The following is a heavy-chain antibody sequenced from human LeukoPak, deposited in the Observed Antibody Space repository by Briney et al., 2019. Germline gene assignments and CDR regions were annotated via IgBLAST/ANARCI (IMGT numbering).Heavy chain of an antibody. CDR2: IYHSGST. Sequence: SETLSLTCAVSGYSINSGYCWGWIRQPPGKGLEWIGSIYHSGSTYYDPSLKSRVTISVDTSKNQFSLKLSSVTAADTAVYYCARVATTTNPPQRPFDYWGQGTLVTVSS. J-gene: IGHJ4*02. CDR3: ARVATTTNPPQRPFDY. CDR1: GYSINSGYC. V-gene: IGHV4-38-2*01. D-gene: IGHD5-12*01.